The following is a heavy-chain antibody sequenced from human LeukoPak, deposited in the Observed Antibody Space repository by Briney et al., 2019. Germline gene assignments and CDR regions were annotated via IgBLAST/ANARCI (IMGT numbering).Heavy chain of an antibody. J-gene: IGHJ4*02. CDR2: IYSGGST. CDR1: XXIVSNNY. D-gene: IGHD1-26*01. V-gene: IGHV3-66*01. Sequence: GGSLRLSCAASXXIVSNNYMSWVRQAPXXXXEWVSVIYSGGSTYYADSVKGRFTISRDDSKNTLYLQMNSLRAEDTAVYYCVRYGSYAGYDYWGQGTLVTVSS. CDR3: VRYGSYAGYDY.